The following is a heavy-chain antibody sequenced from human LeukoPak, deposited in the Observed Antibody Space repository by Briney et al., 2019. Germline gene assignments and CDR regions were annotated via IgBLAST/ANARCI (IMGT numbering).Heavy chain of an antibody. CDR3: ARDLSFGSSGWYRYYYYGMDV. CDR2: ISAYNGNT. CDR1: GYTFTSYG. Sequence: ASVKVSCKASGYTFTSYGISWVRQAPGQGLERMGWISAYNGNTNYAQKLQGRVTMTTDTSTSTAYMELRSLRSDDTAVYYCARDLSFGSSGWYRYYYYGMDVWGQGTTVTVSS. D-gene: IGHD6-19*01. J-gene: IGHJ6*02. V-gene: IGHV1-18*01.